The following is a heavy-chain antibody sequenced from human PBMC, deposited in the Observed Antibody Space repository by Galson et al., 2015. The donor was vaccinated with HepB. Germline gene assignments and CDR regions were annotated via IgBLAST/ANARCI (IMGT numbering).Heavy chain of an antibody. CDR1: GGTFSSYA. CDR2: IIPIFGTA. J-gene: IGHJ3*02. D-gene: IGHD6-19*01. CDR3: ARWGIAVAASDAFDI. V-gene: IGHV1-69*06. Sequence: SVKVSCKASGGTFSSYAISWVRQAPGQGLEWMGGIIPIFGTANYAQKFQGRVTITADKSTSTAYMELSSLRSEDTAVYYCARWGIAVAASDAFDIWGQGTMVTVSS.